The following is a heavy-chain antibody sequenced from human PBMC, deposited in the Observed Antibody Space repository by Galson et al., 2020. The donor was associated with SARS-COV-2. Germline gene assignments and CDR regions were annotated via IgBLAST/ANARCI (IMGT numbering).Heavy chain of an antibody. CDR3: ARARAPPHPTVTTKSASYYYYGMDV. Sequence: GESLKISCAASGFTFSSYAMHWVRQAPGKGLEWVAVIWYDGSNKYYADSVKGRFTISRDNSKNTLYLQMNSLRAEDTAVYYCARARAPPHPTVTTKSASYYYYGMDVWGQGTTVTVSS. D-gene: IGHD4-17*01. J-gene: IGHJ6*02. CDR1: GFTFSSYA. V-gene: IGHV3-33*01. CDR2: IWYDGSNK.